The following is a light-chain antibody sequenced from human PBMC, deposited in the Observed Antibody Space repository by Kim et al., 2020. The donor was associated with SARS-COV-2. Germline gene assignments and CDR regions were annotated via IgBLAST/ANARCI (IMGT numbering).Light chain of an antibody. J-gene: IGLJ3*02. CDR3: CSYTASSPWV. V-gene: IGLV2-23*01. CDR2: EGS. CDR1: SSDVGSYNL. Sequence: QSALTQPASVSGSPGQSITISCTGTSSDVGSYNLVSWYQQHPGKAPKLMIYEGSKRPSGVSNRFSGSKSGNTASLTISGLQAEDEADYYCCSYTASSPWVFGGGTQLTVL.